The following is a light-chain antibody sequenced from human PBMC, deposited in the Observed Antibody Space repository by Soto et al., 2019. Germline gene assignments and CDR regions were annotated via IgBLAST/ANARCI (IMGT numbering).Light chain of an antibody. J-gene: IGLJ2*01. CDR3: SSYTSSSTYVV. Sequence: QSVLTQPASVSGSPGQSITISCTGTSSDVGGYKYVSWYQQHPGKAPKLMIYDVSNRPSGVSNRFSGSKSGNTASLTISGLQAEDEADYYCSSYTSSSTYVVFGGGTQLTVL. CDR1: SSDVGGYKY. CDR2: DVS. V-gene: IGLV2-14*01.